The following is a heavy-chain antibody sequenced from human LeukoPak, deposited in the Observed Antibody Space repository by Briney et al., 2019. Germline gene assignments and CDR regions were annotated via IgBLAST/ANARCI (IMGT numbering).Heavy chain of an antibody. Sequence: PSETLSPTCTVSGGSISSYYWTWIRQPPGKGLEWIGYITYSWTTHYNPSLMSRVTISLDMSKNQFSLNLRSVTASDTAVYYCERHARYFDLWGRGALVTVSS. V-gene: IGHV4-59*08. J-gene: IGHJ2*01. CDR2: ITYSWTT. CDR3: ERHARYFDL. CDR1: GGSISSYY.